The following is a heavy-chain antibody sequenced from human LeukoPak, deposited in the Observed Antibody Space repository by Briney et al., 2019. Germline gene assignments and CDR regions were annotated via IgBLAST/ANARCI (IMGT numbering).Heavy chain of an antibody. CDR2: INPNSGNT. J-gene: IGHJ5*02. Sequence: ASVKVSCKAPVYTFTAYYMHWVRQAPGQGLEWMGWINPNSGNTNYAQKFQGRVTMTTDTSISTAYMELSRLRSDDTAVYYCARDRNYGSGSYGIGWFDPWGQGTLVTVSS. CDR3: ARDRNYGSGSYGIGWFDP. V-gene: IGHV1-2*02. D-gene: IGHD3-10*01. CDR1: VYTFTAYY.